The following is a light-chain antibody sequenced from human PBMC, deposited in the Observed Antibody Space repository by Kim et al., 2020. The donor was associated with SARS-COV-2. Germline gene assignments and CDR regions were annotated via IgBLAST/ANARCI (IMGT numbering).Light chain of an antibody. J-gene: IGLJ1*01. CDR2: HDN. V-gene: IGLV3-1*01. CDR3: QAWDSSTHNFV. Sequence: TVCFTCCSSNMGDNSVSWYQQKPGQAPVLVIYHDNQRPSGVPDRFSGSKSGNTATLTISGTQSMDEADYYCQAWDSSTHNFVFGAGTKVTVL. CDR1: NMGDNS.